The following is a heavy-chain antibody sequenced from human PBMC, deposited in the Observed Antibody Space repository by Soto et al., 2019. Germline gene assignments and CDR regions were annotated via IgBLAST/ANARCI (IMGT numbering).Heavy chain of an antibody. CDR2: IHSSGST. V-gene: IGHV4-4*07. Sequence: QVQLQASGPGLVKPSETLSLTCTVSGASMNSYHWSWIWQPAGKGLEWIGHIHSSGSTNYNPSLKSRVTMSVDTSKNQFSLRLMSLTAADTAVYYCARDQGVAAAGITWFDPWGQGSLVTVSS. CDR3: ARDQGVAAAGITWFDP. J-gene: IGHJ5*02. CDR1: GASMNSYH. D-gene: IGHD6-13*01.